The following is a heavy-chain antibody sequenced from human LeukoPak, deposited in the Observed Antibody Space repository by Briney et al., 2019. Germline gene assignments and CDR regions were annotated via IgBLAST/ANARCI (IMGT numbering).Heavy chain of an antibody. Sequence: ASVKVSCKASGFSFTTYAIHWVRQAPGQRLEWMGWINPADGGTRYSQRFQGRVSITRDTSATTAYMELSSLRSEDTAVYYCARRHNGSGNPFDYWGQGTLVTVSS. CDR2: INPADGGT. CDR3: ARRHNGSGNPFDY. J-gene: IGHJ4*02. D-gene: IGHD4-23*01. CDR1: GFSFTTYA. V-gene: IGHV1-3*01.